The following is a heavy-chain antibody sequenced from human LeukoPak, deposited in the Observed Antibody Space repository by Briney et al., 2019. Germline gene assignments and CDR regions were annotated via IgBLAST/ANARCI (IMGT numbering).Heavy chain of an antibody. J-gene: IGHJ4*02. CDR2: FVPEDGET. CDR3: ATLPRGHLFDS. CDR1: GDTLTELS. D-gene: IGHD3-10*01. Sequence: ASVKVSCKLSGDTLTELSMHWVRQSPGKGLEWMGGFVPEDGETIYAQKFQGRVTMTEDTSTDTAYMEVSSLRSDDTAVYFCATLPRGHLFDSWGQGTLVTVSS. V-gene: IGHV1-24*01.